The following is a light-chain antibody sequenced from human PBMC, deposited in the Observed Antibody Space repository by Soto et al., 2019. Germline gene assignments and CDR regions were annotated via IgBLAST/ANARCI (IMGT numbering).Light chain of an antibody. V-gene: IGLV2-14*01. CDR1: SSDVGGYNY. CDR2: DVS. Sequence: QSVLTQPASVSGSPGQSITISCTGTSSDVGGYNYVSWYQQHPGKAPKLMIYDVSNRPSGVSNRFSGSKSGNTASLTISGLQAEYEADYYCSSYTTSGSLVFGGGTKLTVL. J-gene: IGLJ2*01. CDR3: SSYTTSGSLV.